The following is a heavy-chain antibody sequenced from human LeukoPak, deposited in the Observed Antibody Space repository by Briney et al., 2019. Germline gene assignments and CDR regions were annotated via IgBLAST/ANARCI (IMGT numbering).Heavy chain of an antibody. J-gene: IGHJ4*02. CDR1: GYTFTNYG. Sequence: ASVKVSCKASGYTFTNYGISWVRQAPGQGLEWMGWISAYNGNTNYAQKLQGRVTMTTDTSTSTAYMELRSLRSDDTAVYYCARDRRDYYDSSGYYSFFLFWGRGTLVTVSS. D-gene: IGHD3-22*01. CDR2: ISAYNGNT. CDR3: ARDRRDYYDSSGYYSFFLF. V-gene: IGHV1-18*01.